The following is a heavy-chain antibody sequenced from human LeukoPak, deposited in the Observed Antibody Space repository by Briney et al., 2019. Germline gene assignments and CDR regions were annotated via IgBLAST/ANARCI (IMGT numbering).Heavy chain of an antibody. V-gene: IGHV4-34*01. CDR2: INHSGST. CDR1: GGSFSGYS. CDR3: ARGRGGCGGDCYSFDY. D-gene: IGHD2-21*02. J-gene: IGHJ4*02. Sequence: PSETLSLTCAVSGGSFSGYSWSWIRQPPGKGLEWIGEINHSGSTNCNPSLKSRVTISVDTSKNQFSLKLSSVTAADTAVYYCARGRGGCGGDCYSFDYWGQGTLVTVSS.